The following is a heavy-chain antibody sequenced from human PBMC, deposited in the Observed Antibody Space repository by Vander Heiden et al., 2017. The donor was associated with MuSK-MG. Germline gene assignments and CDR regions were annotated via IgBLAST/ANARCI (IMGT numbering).Heavy chain of an antibody. J-gene: IGHJ4*02. CDR3: PRQKGNLGASQLDY. CDR1: RPPVSACY. CDR2: LYKGGGT. D-gene: IGHD3-10*01. Sequence: EVRPVEAGRILSLHDGAVRLSCASSRPPVSACYMSWVRQAPAHGLEWVSILYKGGGTDYADSGSGRFTISRDTSKNTVYLQMNKLREEETAVYYCPRQKGNLGASQLDYWDQGTLVQVS. V-gene: IGHV3-53*01.